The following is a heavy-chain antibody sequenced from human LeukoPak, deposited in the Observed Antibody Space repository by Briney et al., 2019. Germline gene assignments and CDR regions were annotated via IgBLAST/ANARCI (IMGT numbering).Heavy chain of an antibody. V-gene: IGHV3-23*01. CDR1: GFTFSSYA. CDR2: ISGGGSFT. CDR3: AKLLDSGSYYKYDY. Sequence: PGGSLRLSCAASGFTFSSYAMSWVRQASVKGLEWVSTISGGGSFTYYADSVKGRFTISRDNSMKTLYLQMNSLRAEDTAVYYCAKLLDSGSYYKYDYWGRGILVTVSS. D-gene: IGHD3-10*01. J-gene: IGHJ4*02.